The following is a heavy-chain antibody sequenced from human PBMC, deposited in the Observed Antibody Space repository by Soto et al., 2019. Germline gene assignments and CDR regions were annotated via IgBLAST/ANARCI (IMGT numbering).Heavy chain of an antibody. J-gene: IGHJ5*02. CDR3: AKHRLVLPREPFIDP. D-gene: IGHD6-19*01. V-gene: IGHV3-23*01. CDR1: GVTFSSYA. Sequence: PGGPLRLSCTDSGVTFSSYAMSWVRQAPGKGLEWVSAISGSGGSTYYADSVKGRFTISRDNSKNTLYLQMNSLRAEDTAVYYCAKHRLVLPREPFIDPWGQGTLVTVSS. CDR2: ISGSGGST.